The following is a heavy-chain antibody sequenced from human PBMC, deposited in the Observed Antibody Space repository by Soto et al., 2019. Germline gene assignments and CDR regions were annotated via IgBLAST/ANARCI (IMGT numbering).Heavy chain of an antibody. CDR1: GFTFTIFA. D-gene: IGHD7-27*01. J-gene: IGHJ4*02. Sequence: GGALRLSCAASGFTFTIFAMSWVRQSPGKGLEWVSTISGSGGSTYYADAVKGRFTISRDNSMGTLYLQMKSLRVEDTAIYYCAKEVSLGSTVDLGYWGQGTLVTVSS. CDR3: AKEVSLGSTVDLGY. CDR2: ISGSGGST. V-gene: IGHV3-23*01.